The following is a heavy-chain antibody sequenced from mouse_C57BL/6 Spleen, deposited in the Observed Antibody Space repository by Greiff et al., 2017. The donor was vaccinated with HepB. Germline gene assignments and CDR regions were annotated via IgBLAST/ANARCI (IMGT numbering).Heavy chain of an antibody. D-gene: IGHD1-1*01. CDR3: AREDYGSSPWFAY. CDR2: INYDGSST. V-gene: IGHV5-16*01. CDR1: GFTFSDYY. J-gene: IGHJ3*01. Sequence: DVKLVESEGGLVQPGRSMKLSCTASGFTFSDYYMAWVRQVPEKGLEWVANINYDGSSTYYLDSLKSRFIISRDNAKNILYLQMSSLKSEDTATYYCAREDYGSSPWFAYWGQGTLVTVSA.